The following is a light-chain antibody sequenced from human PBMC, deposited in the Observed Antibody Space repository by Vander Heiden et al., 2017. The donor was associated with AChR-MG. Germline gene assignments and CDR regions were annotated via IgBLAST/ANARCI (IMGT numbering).Light chain of an antibody. Sequence: QSVLTQAPSASGTPGQRVTISCSGSSSNIGTNTVNWYQQLPGTAPKLLIYNSNLRPSGVPDRFSGPKSGTSASLAISGLQSEDEADYYCAAWDDSLNGHVFGTGTKVTVL. CDR2: NSN. CDR3: AAWDDSLNGHV. V-gene: IGLV1-44*01. CDR1: SSNIGTNT. J-gene: IGLJ1*01.